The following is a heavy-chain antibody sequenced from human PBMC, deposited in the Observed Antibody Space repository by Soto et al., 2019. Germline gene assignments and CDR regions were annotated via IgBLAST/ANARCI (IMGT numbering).Heavy chain of an antibody. CDR3: TREWEITVSTWSFGGF. D-gene: IGHD3-10*01. V-gene: IGHV1-69*08. CDR1: GGTFGPYT. Sequence: QVQLVQSGAEVKKPGSSVKVSCKASGGTFGPYTINWVRQAPGQGLEWMGRIIPFHGVTNYAQKFQARVTITADKSTSTDYMELSGLRFEDTAMYYSTREWEITVSTWSFGGFWGRGTLVTVSS. J-gene: IGHJ1*01. CDR2: IIPFHGVT.